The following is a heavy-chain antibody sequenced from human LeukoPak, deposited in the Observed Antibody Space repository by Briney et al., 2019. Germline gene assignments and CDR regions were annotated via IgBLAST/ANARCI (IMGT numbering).Heavy chain of an antibody. V-gene: IGHV3-23*01. CDR3: ARAIAAAGTGY. D-gene: IGHD6-13*01. CDR2: ISGSGDTT. J-gene: IGHJ4*02. CDR1: GFTFSSYA. Sequence: GGSLRLSCAASGFTFSSYAMSWVRQAPGKGLEWVSTISGSGDTTYYADSVKGRFTISRDNSKNTLYLQMNSLRAEDTAVYYCARAIAAAGTGYWGQGTLVTVSS.